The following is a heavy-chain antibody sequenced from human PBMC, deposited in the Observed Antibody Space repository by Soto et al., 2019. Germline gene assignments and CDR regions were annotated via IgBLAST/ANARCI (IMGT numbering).Heavy chain of an antibody. CDR2: ISGSGGST. Sequence: SVSLSCTACGFTLSPLARTWVRQPPGKGLEWVSAISGSGGSTYYADSVKGRFTISRDNSKNTLYLQMNSLRAEDTAVYYCATNLFTLDGGYYHDAFDIWGQGTMVTVSS. D-gene: IGHD3-22*01. V-gene: IGHV3-23*01. CDR1: GFTLSPLA. CDR3: ATNLFTLDGGYYHDAFDI. J-gene: IGHJ3*02.